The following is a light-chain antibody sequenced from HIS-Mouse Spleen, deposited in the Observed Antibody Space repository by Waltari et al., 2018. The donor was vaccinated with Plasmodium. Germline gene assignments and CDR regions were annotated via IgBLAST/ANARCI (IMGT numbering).Light chain of an antibody. J-gene: IGKJ2*01. V-gene: IGKV3-20*01. CDR1: QGVSSSY. CDR2: GAS. Sequence: EIVLTQSPGTLSFSPGERATLSCRASQGVSSSYLAWYQQKPGKGPRLLIYGASSRATGIRDRFSGSGSGTDFTLTISRLEPEDFAVYYWQQYGSSYTFGQGTKLEIK. CDR3: QQYGSSYT.